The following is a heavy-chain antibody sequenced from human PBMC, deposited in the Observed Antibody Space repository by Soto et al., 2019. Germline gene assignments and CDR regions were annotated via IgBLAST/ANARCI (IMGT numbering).Heavy chain of an antibody. Sequence: PSETLSLTCAVYGGSFSGYYWGWIRQPPGKGLEWLGEINHSGITDYNPSLKSRITISIDTSKKQFSLKLNPVTAADTAVYYCAIGPRMWLAGGGYWGQGTQVTVSS. D-gene: IGHD6-19*01. CDR3: AIGPRMWLAGGGY. CDR1: GGSFSGYY. CDR2: INHSGIT. J-gene: IGHJ4*02. V-gene: IGHV4-34*01.